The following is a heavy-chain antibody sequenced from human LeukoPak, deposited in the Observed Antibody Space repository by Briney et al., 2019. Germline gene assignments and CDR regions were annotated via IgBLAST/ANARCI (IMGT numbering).Heavy chain of an antibody. V-gene: IGHV3-33*08. Sequence: GGSLRLSCVVSESAFSRLWLNWVRQAPGKGLEWVAIIWFDGSNRYYADSVKGRFTISRDNSKNTMYLQMNSLRAEDTAVYYCARVSVAAAGYFDYWGQGNLVTVSS. CDR2: IWFDGSNR. CDR1: ESAFSRLW. D-gene: IGHD6-13*01. J-gene: IGHJ4*02. CDR3: ARVSVAAAGYFDY.